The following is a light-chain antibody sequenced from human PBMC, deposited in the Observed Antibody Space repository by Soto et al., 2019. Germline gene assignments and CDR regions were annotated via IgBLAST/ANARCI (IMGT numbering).Light chain of an antibody. CDR3: QQYAVSPPT. J-gene: IGKJ1*01. CDR2: GAS. V-gene: IGKV3-20*01. Sequence: EIVLTQSPGTLSLSPGERATLSCRASQSVSARYVAWYQRTPGQAPRPRIYGASNRATDIPVRFSASGSGTDFTLTITRLEPEDFAVYICQQYAVSPPTFGLGTKVEFK. CDR1: QSVSARY.